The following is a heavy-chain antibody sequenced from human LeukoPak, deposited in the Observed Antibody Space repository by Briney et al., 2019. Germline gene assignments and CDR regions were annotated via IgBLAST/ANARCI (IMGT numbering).Heavy chain of an antibody. D-gene: IGHD6-19*01. CDR1: GDSVSSNSAA. CDR3: ARGRWLVINYYYYYMDV. CDR2: TYYRSKWYN. V-gene: IGHV6-1*01. Sequence: SQTLSLTCAISGDSVSSNSAAWNWIRQSPSRGLEWLGRTYYRSKWYNDYAVSVKSRITINPDTSKNQFSLQLNSVTPEDTAVYYCARGRWLVINYYYYYMDVWGKGTTVTVSS. J-gene: IGHJ6*03.